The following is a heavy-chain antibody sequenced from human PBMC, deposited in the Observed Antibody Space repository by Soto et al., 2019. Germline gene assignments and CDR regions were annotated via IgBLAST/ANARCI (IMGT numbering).Heavy chain of an antibody. V-gene: IGHV1-69*13. CDR3: AGSPRREFATGLITIFGVVPPYYYYGMDV. CDR1: GGTFSSYA. J-gene: IGHJ6*02. CDR2: IIPIFGTA. Sequence: SVKVSCKASGGTFSSYATSWVRQAPGQGLEWMGGIIPIFGTANYAQKFQGRVTITADESTSTAYMELSSLRSEDTAVYYCAGSPRREFATGLITIFGVVPPYYYYGMDVWGQGTTVTVS. D-gene: IGHD3-3*01.